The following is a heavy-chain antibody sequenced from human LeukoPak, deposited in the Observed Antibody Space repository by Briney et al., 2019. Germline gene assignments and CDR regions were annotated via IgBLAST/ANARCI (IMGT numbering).Heavy chain of an antibody. J-gene: IGHJ4*02. CDR1: GYTFTSYG. D-gene: IGHD3-22*01. Sequence: GASVKVSCKASGYTFTSYGISWVRQAPGQGLEWMGWISAYKGNTNYAQKLQGRVTMTTDTSTSTAYMELRSLRSDDTAVYYCARGVSYYYDSSGYGYHYWGQGTLVTVSS. CDR2: ISAYKGNT. V-gene: IGHV1-18*01. CDR3: ARGVSYYYDSSGYGYHY.